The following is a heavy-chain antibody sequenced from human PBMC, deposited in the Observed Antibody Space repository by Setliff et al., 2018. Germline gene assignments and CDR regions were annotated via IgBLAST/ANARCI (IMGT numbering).Heavy chain of an antibody. V-gene: IGHV3-48*04. CDR1: GFTFSNYG. J-gene: IGHJ6*03. CDR2: ISTSSTII. CDR3: AKLVWLTTWYYMDV. D-gene: IGHD5-18*01. Sequence: AGGSLRLSCVTSGFTFSNYGMTWVRRAPGKGLEWISYISTSSTIIYSVDSVKGRFSISRDNAKNSLYLQMNSLRAEDTAVYYCAKLVWLTTWYYMDVWGKGTTVTVSS.